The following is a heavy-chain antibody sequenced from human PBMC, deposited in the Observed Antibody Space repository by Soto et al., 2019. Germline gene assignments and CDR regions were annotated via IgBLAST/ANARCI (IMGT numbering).Heavy chain of an antibody. V-gene: IGHV1-8*01. CDR2: MNPNSANT. Sequence: ASVKVSCTASGYTFTSYDINWVRPATGQGLEWMGWMNPNSANTGYAQKFQGRVTMTRNSSISTAYMELSSLRSEDTAVDYCARGYCTNGVCSGALDYWGQ. J-gene: IGHJ4*01. D-gene: IGHD2-8*01. CDR1: GYTFTSYD. CDR3: ARGYCTNGVCSGALDY.